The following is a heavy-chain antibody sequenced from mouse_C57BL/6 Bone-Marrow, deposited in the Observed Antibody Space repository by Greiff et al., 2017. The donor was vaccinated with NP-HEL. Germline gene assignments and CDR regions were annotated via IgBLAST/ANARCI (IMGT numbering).Heavy chain of an antibody. CDR1: GFSFNTYA. V-gene: IGHV10-1*01. D-gene: IGHD1-1*01. Sequence: EVKLLESGGGLVQPKGSLKLSCAASGFSFNTYAMNWVRQAPGKGLEWVARIRSKSNNYATYYAVSVKDRFTISRDDSESMLYLQMNNLKTEDTAMYYCVRHPTGAYWGQGTLVTVSA. CDR3: VRHPTGAY. J-gene: IGHJ3*01. CDR2: IRSKSNNYAT.